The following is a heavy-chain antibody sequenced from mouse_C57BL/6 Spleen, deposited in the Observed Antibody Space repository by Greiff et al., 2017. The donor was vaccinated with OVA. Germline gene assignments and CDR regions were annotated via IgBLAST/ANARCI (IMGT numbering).Heavy chain of an antibody. V-gene: IGHV1-69*01. Sequence: QVQLQQPGAELVMPGASVKLSCKASGYTFTSYWMHWVKQRPGQGLEWIGEIDPSDSYTNYNQKFKGKSTLTVDKSSSTAYMQLSILTSEDSAVYYCARSNYYYGSSHYYAMDYWGQGTSVTVSS. CDR1: GYTFTSYW. J-gene: IGHJ4*01. CDR2: IDPSDSYT. CDR3: ARSNYYYGSSHYYAMDY. D-gene: IGHD1-1*01.